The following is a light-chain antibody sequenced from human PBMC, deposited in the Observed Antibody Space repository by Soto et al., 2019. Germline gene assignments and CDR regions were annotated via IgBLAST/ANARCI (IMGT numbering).Light chain of an antibody. CDR1: QTVRNNY. CDR2: DAS. J-gene: IGKJ4*01. CDR3: QQFSSYPLT. V-gene: IGKV3-20*01. Sequence: EFVLTQSPGTLSLSPGERATLSCRASQTVRNNYLAWYQQKPGQAPKLLIHDASSRATGIPDRFSGGGSGTDFIFTISRLEPEDFAVYYCQQFSSYPLTFGGGTKVDIK.